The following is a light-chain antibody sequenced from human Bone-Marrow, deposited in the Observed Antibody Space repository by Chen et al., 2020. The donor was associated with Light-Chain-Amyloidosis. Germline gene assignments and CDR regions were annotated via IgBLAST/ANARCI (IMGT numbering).Light chain of an antibody. CDR1: SSYVGGDNH. Sequence: QSALTQPASVSGWPGQAITISCTGTSSYVGGDNHVSWYQQHPDKAPKLMIYEVTNRPSWVPDRFSGSKSDNTASLTISGLQTEDEADYFCSSYTITNTLVFGSGTRVTVL. CDR2: EVT. V-gene: IGLV2-14*01. CDR3: SSYTITNTLV. J-gene: IGLJ1*01.